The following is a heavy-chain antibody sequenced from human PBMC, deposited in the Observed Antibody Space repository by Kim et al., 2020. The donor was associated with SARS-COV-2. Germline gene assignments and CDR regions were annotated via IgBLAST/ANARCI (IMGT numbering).Heavy chain of an antibody. D-gene: IGHD3-10*01. J-gene: IGHJ6*01. CDR2: ISYDGSNK. Sequence: GGSLRLSCAASGFTFSSYAMHWVRQAPGKGLEWVAVISYDGSNKYYADSVKGRFTISRDNSKNTLYLQMNSLRAEDTAVYYCARDSLWFGELFHKTYYY. CDR3: ARDSLWFGELFHKTYYY. V-gene: IGHV3-30*04. CDR1: GFTFSSYA.